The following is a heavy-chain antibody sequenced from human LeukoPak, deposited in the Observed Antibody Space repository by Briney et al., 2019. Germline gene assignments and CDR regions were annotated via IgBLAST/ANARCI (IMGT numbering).Heavy chain of an antibody. V-gene: IGHV4-39*01. CDR1: GGTISSSSYY. D-gene: IGHD6-13*01. J-gene: IGHJ4*02. CDR3: ALSGSLGNFDY. Sequence: SETLSLTCTVSGGTISSSSYYWGWIRQPPGKGLEWIGSIYYSGSTYYNPSLKSRVTISVDTSKNQFSLKLSSVTAADTAVYYCALSGSLGNFDYWGQGTLVTVSS. CDR2: IYYSGST.